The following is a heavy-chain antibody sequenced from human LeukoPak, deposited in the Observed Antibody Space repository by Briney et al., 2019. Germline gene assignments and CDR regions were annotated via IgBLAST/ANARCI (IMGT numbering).Heavy chain of an antibody. CDR2: ILPDGSDK. J-gene: IGHJ3*01. V-gene: IGHV3-33*01. Sequence: GGSLRVSCAEPGFTFSRNGIQWVCQAPGKGLEWVAVILPDGSDKYYADSVTGRFTISRDNAKNTLYLQMTSLRADDTAVFYCARNARDSVFDLWGQGTMVTVSS. CDR3: ARNARDSVFDL. CDR1: GFTFSRNG.